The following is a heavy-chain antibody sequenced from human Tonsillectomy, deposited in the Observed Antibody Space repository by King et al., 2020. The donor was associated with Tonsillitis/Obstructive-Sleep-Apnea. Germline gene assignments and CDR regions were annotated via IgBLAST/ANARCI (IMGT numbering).Heavy chain of an antibody. D-gene: IGHD1-1*01. V-gene: IGHV3-30*04. Sequence: GQLVQSGGGVVQPGRSLRLSCAASGFTFSSYAMHWVRQAPGKGLEWVAVISYDGSNKYYADSVRGRFTISRDNSKNTLYLQMKSLRAEDTAVYYCARTRNRYSRYNRKAVACAISGQGKLVTVSS. CDR2: ISYDGSNK. CDR3: ARTRNRYSRYNRKAVACAI. CDR1: GFTFSSYA. J-gene: IGHJ3*02.